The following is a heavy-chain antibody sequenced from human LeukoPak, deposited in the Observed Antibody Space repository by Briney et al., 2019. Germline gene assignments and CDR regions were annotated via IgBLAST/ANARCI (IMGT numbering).Heavy chain of an antibody. CDR2: IYPDDSDT. Sequence: GESLKISCKGSGYSFTSYWIGWVRQMPGKGLEWMGIIYPDDSDTRYSPSFQGQVTISADKSISAAYLQWSSLKASDTAMYYCARPVGTTPYYFDYWGQGTLVTVSS. V-gene: IGHV5-51*01. J-gene: IGHJ4*02. D-gene: IGHD1-26*01. CDR1: GYSFTSYW. CDR3: ARPVGTTPYYFDY.